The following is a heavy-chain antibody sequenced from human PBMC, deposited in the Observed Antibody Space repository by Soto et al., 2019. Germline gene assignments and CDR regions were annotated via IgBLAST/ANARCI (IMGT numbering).Heavy chain of an antibody. J-gene: IGHJ4*02. D-gene: IGHD6-13*01. CDR3: ARSVRSWYTLMYHFDY. V-gene: IGHV4-34*01. CDR1: GGSFSGYY. CDR2: INHSGST. Sequence: SETLSLTCAVYGGSFSGYYWSWIRQPPGKGLEWIGEINHSGSTNYNPSLKSRVTISVDTSKNQFSLKLSSVTAADTAVYYCARSVRSWYTLMYHFDYWGQGTLVTVSS.